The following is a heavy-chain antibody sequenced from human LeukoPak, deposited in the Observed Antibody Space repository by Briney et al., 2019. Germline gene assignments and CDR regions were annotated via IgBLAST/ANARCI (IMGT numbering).Heavy chain of an antibody. CDR3: ARIHRYCSGGACYVLDN. CDR2: VYYSGST. V-gene: IGHV4-59*02. J-gene: IGHJ4*02. Sequence: PSETLSLTCVVSGGSVSGYYWGWIRQPPGRGLEWIGYVYYSGSTNYNPSFKSQITISVDTSRNQFSLQLSSVTAADTAVYYCARIHRYCSGGACYVLDNWGQGTLVAVSS. D-gene: IGHD2-15*01. CDR1: GGSVSGYY.